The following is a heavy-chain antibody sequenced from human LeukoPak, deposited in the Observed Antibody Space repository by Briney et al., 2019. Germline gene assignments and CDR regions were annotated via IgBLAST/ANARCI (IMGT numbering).Heavy chain of an antibody. CDR2: ISAYNGNT. D-gene: IGHD3-22*01. V-gene: IGHV1-18*01. CDR1: GYTFTSYD. J-gene: IGHJ4*02. CDR3: ARPKVDSSGYYIDY. Sequence: GASVKVSCKASGYTFTSYDINWVRQATGQGLEWMGWISAYNGNTNYAQKLQGRVTMTTDTSTSTAYMELRSLRSDDTAVYYCARPKVDSSGYYIDYWGQGTLVTVSS.